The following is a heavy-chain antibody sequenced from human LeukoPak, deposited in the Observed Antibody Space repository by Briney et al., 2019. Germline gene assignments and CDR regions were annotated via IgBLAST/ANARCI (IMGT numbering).Heavy chain of an antibody. CDR2: ISSSGDNT. J-gene: IGHJ4*02. CDR3: AGEDSNDYYSTMLFDY. V-gene: IGHV3-23*01. Sequence: GGSLRLSCEASGFTFTTYAMNWVRQAPGKGLEWVSAISSSGDNTFYADSVKGRFTISRDNSKNTLYLQMNSLRAEDTAVYYCAGEDSNDYYSTMLFDYWGQGTLVIVSA. D-gene: IGHD3-22*01. CDR1: GFTFTTYA.